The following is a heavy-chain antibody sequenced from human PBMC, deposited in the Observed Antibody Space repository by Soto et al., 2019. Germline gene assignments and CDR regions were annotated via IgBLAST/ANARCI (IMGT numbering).Heavy chain of an antibody. CDR2: IVVGSGNT. CDR1: GFTFTSSA. J-gene: IGHJ6*02. V-gene: IGHV1-58*01. Sequence: GASVKVSCKASGFTFTSSAVQWVRQARGQRLEWIGWIVVGSGNTNYAQKFQERVTITRDMSTSTAYMELSSLRSEDTAVYYCARSLRASRRDYYYGMDVWGQGTTVTVSS. CDR3: ARSLRASRRDYYYGMDV. D-gene: IGHD4-17*01.